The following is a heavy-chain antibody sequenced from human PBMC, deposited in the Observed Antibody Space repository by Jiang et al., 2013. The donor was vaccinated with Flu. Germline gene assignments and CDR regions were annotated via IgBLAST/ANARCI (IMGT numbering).Heavy chain of an antibody. CDR2: INPSGGST. J-gene: IGHJ4*02. D-gene: IGHD3-10*01. V-gene: IGHV1-46*01. CDR3: AGGAYYYGSGTPGGY. Sequence: VQLVESGAEVKKPGASVKVSCKASGYTFTSYYMHWVRQAPGQGLEWMGIINPSGGSTSYAQKFQGRVTMTRDTSTSTVYMELSSLRSEDTAVYYCAGGAYYYGSGTPGGYWGQGTLVTVSS. CDR1: GYTFTSYY.